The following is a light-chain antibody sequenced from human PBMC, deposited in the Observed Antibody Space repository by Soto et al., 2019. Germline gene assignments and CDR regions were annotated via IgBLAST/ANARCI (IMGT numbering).Light chain of an antibody. Sequence: QSVLAQPPSISAAPGQKGTISYSGSSSNIGGNYVSWYQHVPRTAPKLLIYDNYKRASGIPDRFSASKSGTSATLGITGLQTGDEADYYCGTWDISLDTVVFGGGTKVTVL. CDR3: GTWDISLDTVV. J-gene: IGLJ2*01. CDR2: DNY. CDR1: SSNIGGNY. V-gene: IGLV1-51*01.